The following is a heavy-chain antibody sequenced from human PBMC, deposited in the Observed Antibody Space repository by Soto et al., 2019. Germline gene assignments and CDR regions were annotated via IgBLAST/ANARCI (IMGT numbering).Heavy chain of an antibody. Sequence: QALSLPSSISGDSFSSNSAACNLIRQSPSRGLEWLGRTYYRSKWYNDYAVSVKSRITINPDTSKNQFSLQLNSVTPEDTAVYYCARAGYCSSTSCRNYYYYGMDVWGQGTTVTVSS. V-gene: IGHV6-1*01. CDR1: GDSFSSNSAA. CDR2: TYYRSKWYN. CDR3: ARAGYCSSTSCRNYYYYGMDV. J-gene: IGHJ6*02. D-gene: IGHD2-2*01.